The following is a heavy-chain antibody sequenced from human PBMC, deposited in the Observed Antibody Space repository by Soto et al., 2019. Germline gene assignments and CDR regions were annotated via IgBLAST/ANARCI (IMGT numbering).Heavy chain of an antibody. CDR3: ARGRGAARPDAFDI. CDR2: ISSSSSYI. J-gene: IGHJ3*02. CDR1: GFTFSSYS. D-gene: IGHD6-6*01. V-gene: IGHV3-21*01. Sequence: GGSLRLSCAASGFTFSSYSMNWVRQAPGKGLEWVSSISSSSSYIYYADLVKGRFTISRDNAKNSLYLQMNSLRAEDTAVYYCARGRGAARPDAFDIWGQGTMVTVSS.